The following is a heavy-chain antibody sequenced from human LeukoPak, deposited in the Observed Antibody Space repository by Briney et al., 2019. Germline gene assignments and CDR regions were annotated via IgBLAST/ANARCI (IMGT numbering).Heavy chain of an antibody. J-gene: IGHJ4*02. D-gene: IGHD5-18*01. Sequence: ASVKVSCKASGYTFTSYYMHWVRQVPGQGLEWMGIINPSGGSTSYAQKFQGRVTMTRDTSTSTVYMELSSLISEDSALYYCARSAYTYSSYFDYWGQGTLVTVSS. CDR2: INPSGGST. CDR3: ARSAYTYSSYFDY. CDR1: GYTFTSYY. V-gene: IGHV1-46*01.